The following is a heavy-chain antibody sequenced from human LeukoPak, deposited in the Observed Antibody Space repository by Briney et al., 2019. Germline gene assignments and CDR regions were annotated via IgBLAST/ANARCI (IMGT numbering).Heavy chain of an antibody. V-gene: IGHV4-4*07. CDR2: LRNSGTT. D-gene: IGHD1-7*01. CDR1: GGSITIDY. Sequence: SETLSLTCTVSGGSITIDYWSWIRQPAGKGLEWIGRLRNSGTTKYNSSLESRVTMSLDTSKNQFSLKVTSVTAADTAVYYCARDRSRTFDYWGQGILVTVSP. CDR3: ARDRSRTFDY. J-gene: IGHJ4*02.